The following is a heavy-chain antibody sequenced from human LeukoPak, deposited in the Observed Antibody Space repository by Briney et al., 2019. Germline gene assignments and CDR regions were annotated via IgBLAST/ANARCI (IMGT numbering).Heavy chain of an antibody. J-gene: IGHJ4*02. V-gene: IGHV3-33*06. CDR3: AKGAQRGFDYSNSLEQ. Sequence: GGSLRLSCEPPGFTFSHYGMHWPRQAPGKALEWVAVIWSDGTNQYYADSVKGRFTIYRDNFKSMVSLQMNRLRVEDTAVYYCAKGAQRGFDYSNSLEQWGQGSLATVSS. D-gene: IGHD4-11*01. CDR1: GFTFSHYG. CDR2: IWSDGTNQ.